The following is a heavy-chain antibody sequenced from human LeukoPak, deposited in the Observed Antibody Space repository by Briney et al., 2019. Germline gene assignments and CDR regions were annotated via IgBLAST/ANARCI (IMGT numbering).Heavy chain of an antibody. CDR2: ISSNGGST. J-gene: IGHJ4*02. V-gene: IGHV3-64D*06. CDR1: GFTFSSYA. D-gene: IGHD2-2*01. CDR3: VKVLRCSSTSCYAPFDY. Sequence: GGSLRLSCSASGFTFSSYAMHWVRQAPGKGLEYVSAISSNGGSTYYADSVKGRFTISRDNSKNTLYLHMSSLRAEDTAVYYCVKVLRCSSTSCYAPFDYWGQGPLVTVSS.